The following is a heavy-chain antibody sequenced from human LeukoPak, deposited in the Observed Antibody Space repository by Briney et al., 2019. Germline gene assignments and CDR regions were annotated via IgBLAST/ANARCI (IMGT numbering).Heavy chain of an antibody. CDR1: GFSLSTSGVG. J-gene: IGHJ4*02. Sequence: SGPALVKPTQTLTLTCTFSGFSLSTSGVGVGWIRQPPGKALEWLALIYWNDDKRYSPSLKSRLTITKDTSKNQVVLTMTNMDPVDTATYYCAHRHLSSSWYLYYFDYWGQGTLVTVSS. V-gene: IGHV2-5*01. CDR3: AHRHLSSSWYLYYFDY. CDR2: IYWNDDK. D-gene: IGHD6-13*01.